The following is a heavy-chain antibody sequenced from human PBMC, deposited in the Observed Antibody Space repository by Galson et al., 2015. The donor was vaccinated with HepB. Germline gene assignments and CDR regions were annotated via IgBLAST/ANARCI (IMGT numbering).Heavy chain of an antibody. CDR2: INPNSGGT. Sequence: SVKVSCKASGYTFTGYYMHWVRQAPGQGLEWMGWINPNSGGTNYAQKFQGRVTMTRDTSISTAYMELSRLRSDDTAVYYCARDYYDSSGYPYYFDYWGQGTLVTVSS. CDR1: GYTFTGYY. J-gene: IGHJ4*02. V-gene: IGHV1-2*02. D-gene: IGHD3-22*01. CDR3: ARDYYDSSGYPYYFDY.